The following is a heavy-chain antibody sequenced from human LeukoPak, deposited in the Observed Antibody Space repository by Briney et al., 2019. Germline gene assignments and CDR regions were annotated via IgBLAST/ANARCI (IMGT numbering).Heavy chain of an antibody. V-gene: IGHV4-30-2*01. CDR2: IYHSGST. Sequence: SETLSLTCAVSGGSISSGGYSWSWIRQPPGKGLEWIGYIYHSGSTYYNPSLKSRVTISVDTSKNQFSLKLSSVTAADTAVYYCARDSHSSSFLWGQGTLVTVSS. D-gene: IGHD6-13*01. CDR3: ARDSHSSSFL. CDR1: GGSISSGGYS. J-gene: IGHJ4*02.